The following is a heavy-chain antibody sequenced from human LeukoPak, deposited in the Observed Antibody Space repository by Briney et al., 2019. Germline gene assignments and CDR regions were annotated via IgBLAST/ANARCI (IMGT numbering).Heavy chain of an antibody. V-gene: IGHV3-23*01. Sequence: PGGSLRLSSAASGFTFSSYAMSWVRQAPGKGLEWVSTISGSGGSIYYADSVKGRFTISRDNSKNTLYLQMNSLRAEDTAVYYCAKGRGEYYYYGMDVWGQGTTVTVSS. CDR2: ISGSGGSI. J-gene: IGHJ6*02. CDR1: GFTFSSYA. D-gene: IGHD2-21*01. CDR3: AKGRGEYYYYGMDV.